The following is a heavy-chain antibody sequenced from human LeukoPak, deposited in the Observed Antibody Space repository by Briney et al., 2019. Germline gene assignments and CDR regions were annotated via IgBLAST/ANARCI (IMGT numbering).Heavy chain of an antibody. J-gene: IGHJ4*02. CDR2: INSDGSRT. CDR1: GFTLSSYE. Sequence: GGSLRLSCAASGFTLSSYEMHWVRQAPGKGLVWASRINSDGSRTGYADSVKSRFTISRDNAKNTLYLQMNRLRAEDTAIYYCARELPREVTLDYWGQGPLVTVSS. D-gene: IGHD2-21*02. CDR3: ARELPREVTLDY. V-gene: IGHV3-74*01.